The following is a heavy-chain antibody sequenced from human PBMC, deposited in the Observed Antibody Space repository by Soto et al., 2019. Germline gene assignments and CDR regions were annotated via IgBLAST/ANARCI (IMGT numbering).Heavy chain of an antibody. CDR1: GFNFSTYG. Sequence: SLRLSCAASGFNFSTYGMHWVRQAPGKGLEWVAVIPYDGGYKHYADSVKGRFTISRDNSKNTLYLQMNSLRTEDTTVYYCAKVKGGYTYGPVDYSYYLGMDVWGQGTTVTVSS. CDR3: AKVKGGYTYGPVDYSYYLGMDV. D-gene: IGHD5-18*01. J-gene: IGHJ6*02. V-gene: IGHV3-30*18. CDR2: IPYDGGYK.